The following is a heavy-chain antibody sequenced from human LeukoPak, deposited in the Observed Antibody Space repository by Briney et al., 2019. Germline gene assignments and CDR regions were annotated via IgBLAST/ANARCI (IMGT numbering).Heavy chain of an antibody. CDR1: GGSISSGGYS. CDR2: IYHSGST. V-gene: IGHV4-30-2*01. D-gene: IGHD3-10*01. Sequence: SETLSLTCAVSGGSISSGGYSWSWIRQPPGKGLEWIGCIYHSGSTYYNPSLKSRVTISVDRSKNQFSLKLSSVTAADTAVYYCARASITMVRGDGAFDIWGQGTMVTVSS. CDR3: ARASITMVRGDGAFDI. J-gene: IGHJ3*02.